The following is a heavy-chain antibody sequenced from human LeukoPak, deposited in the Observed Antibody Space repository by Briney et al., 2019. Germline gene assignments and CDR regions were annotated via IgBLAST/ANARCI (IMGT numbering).Heavy chain of an antibody. CDR2: INHSGST. J-gene: IGHJ4*02. CDR3: ARVVGKYSSSWYY. D-gene: IGHD6-13*01. CDR1: GGSFSRYS. V-gene: IGHV4-34*01. Sequence: KPSENPSLTLAGHGGSFSRYSWGWIRQPPGKGLEWIGEINHSGSTNYNPSLKGRVTISVDTSKNQFSLKLRSVTAVDTAVYYCARVVGKYSSSWYYWGQGTLVTISS.